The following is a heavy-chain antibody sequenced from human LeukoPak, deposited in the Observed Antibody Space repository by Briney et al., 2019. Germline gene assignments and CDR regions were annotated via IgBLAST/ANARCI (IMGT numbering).Heavy chain of an antibody. D-gene: IGHD6-13*01. Sequence: GGSLRLSCAASGFTFSSYSMNWVRQAPGKGLEWVSSISSSSSYIYYADSVKGRFTISRDNAKNSLYLQMNSLRAEDTAVYYCARDHVSWRQLGRTTPYEWGPGGSDAFDIWGQGTMVTVSS. J-gene: IGHJ3*02. CDR1: GFTFSSYS. CDR2: ISSSSSYI. CDR3: ARDHVSWRQLGRTTPYEWGPGGSDAFDI. V-gene: IGHV3-21*01.